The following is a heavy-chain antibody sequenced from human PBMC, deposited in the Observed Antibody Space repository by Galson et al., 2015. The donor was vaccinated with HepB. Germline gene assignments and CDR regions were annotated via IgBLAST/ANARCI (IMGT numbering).Heavy chain of an antibody. CDR1: GDSVSSNSVG. CDR2: TYYRSRWSN. V-gene: IGHV6-1*01. D-gene: IGHD7-27*01. CDR3: AKSTHLGRGFGS. Sequence: CAISGDSVSSNSVGWNWIRQSLSRGLEWLGRTYYRSRWSNDYAASVKSRITINPDTSKNQFSLQLNSVTPEDTAVYYCAKSTHLGRGFGSWGQGTLVTVSS. J-gene: IGHJ4*02.